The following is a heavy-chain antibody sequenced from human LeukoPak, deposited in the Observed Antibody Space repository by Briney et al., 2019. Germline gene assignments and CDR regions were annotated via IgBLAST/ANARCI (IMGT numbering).Heavy chain of an antibody. J-gene: IGHJ4*02. CDR3: ARDGVRAVAGTPALWS. CDR1: GGSISSSNW. Sequence: PSETLSLTCAVSGGSISSSNWWSWVRQPPGKGLEWIGEIYHSGSTNYNPSLKSRVTISVDKSKNQFPLKLSSVTATDTAVYYCARDGVRAVAGTPALWSWGQGTLVTVSS. V-gene: IGHV4-4*02. D-gene: IGHD6-19*01. CDR2: IYHSGST.